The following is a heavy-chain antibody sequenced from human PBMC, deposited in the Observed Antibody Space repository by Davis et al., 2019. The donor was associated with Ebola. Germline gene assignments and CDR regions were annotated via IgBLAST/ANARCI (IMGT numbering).Heavy chain of an antibody. Sequence: GESLKISCAASGFTFSSYGMHWVRQAPGKGLEWVAVISYDGSNKYYADSVKGRFTISRDNAKNSLYLQINSLRAEDTAVYYCARVGSGSYDYFDYWGQGTLVTVSS. CDR2: ISYDGSNK. CDR3: ARVGSGSYDYFDY. D-gene: IGHD1-26*01. CDR1: GFTFSSYG. V-gene: IGHV3-30*03. J-gene: IGHJ4*02.